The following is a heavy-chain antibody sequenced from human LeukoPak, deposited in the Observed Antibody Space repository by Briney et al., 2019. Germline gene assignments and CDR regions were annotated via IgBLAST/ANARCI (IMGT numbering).Heavy chain of an antibody. Sequence: PGGSLRLSCAASGFTVSSNYMNWVRQAPGKGLECVSVIYSDSSTYCADSVKGRFTISRDNSKNTLYLQMTFLNVEDTAVYYCARESGSYLQWGQGTLVTVSS. CDR1: GFTVSSNY. V-gene: IGHV3-53*01. D-gene: IGHD1-26*01. CDR2: IYSDSST. J-gene: IGHJ4*02. CDR3: ARESGSYLQ.